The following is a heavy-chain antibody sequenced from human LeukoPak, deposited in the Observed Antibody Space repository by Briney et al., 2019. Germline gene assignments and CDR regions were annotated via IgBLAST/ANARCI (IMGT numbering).Heavy chain of an antibody. CDR2: IYASGNT. Sequence: PSETLSLTCTVSGGSISSYFWSWIRQPAGKGLEWIGRIYASGNTNYSPSLKSRLTMSIDTSKNQFSLRLSSVTAADTAVYYCAREDPLVAARGLDYWGQGTLVTVSS. J-gene: IGHJ4*02. V-gene: IGHV4-4*07. CDR3: AREDPLVAARGLDY. CDR1: GGSISSYF. D-gene: IGHD2-15*01.